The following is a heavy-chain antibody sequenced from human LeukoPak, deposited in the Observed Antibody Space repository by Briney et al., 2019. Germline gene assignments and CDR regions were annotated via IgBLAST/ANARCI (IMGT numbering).Heavy chain of an antibody. V-gene: IGHV3-21*06. J-gene: IGHJ4*02. CDR3: ASYTLWYGDS. CDR1: GFTFNTYA. CDR2: ISIGSSPYT. Sequence: GGSLRLSCGASGFTFNTYAMSWVRQAPGKGLEWVSSISIGSSPYTYYADSLKGRFTISRDNAKNSVCLQMNSLRPEDTAVYYCASYTLWYGDSWGQGTLVTVSS. D-gene: IGHD3-10*01.